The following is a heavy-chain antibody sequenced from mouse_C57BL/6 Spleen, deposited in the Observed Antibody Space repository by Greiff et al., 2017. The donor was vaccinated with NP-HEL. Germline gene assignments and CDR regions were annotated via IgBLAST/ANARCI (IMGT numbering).Heavy chain of an antibody. CDR2: IDPANGNT. CDR3: AKGDYSYDMDY. V-gene: IGHV14-3*01. CDR1: GFNIKNTY. D-gene: IGHD2-13*01. J-gene: IGHJ4*01. Sequence: VQLQQSVAELVRPGASVKLSCTASGFNIKNTYMHWGKQRPEQGLEWIGRIDPANGNTKYAQKFQGKATITADKSSNTHDLQLSTLTSEDTANYYSAKGDYSYDMDYWGQGTTLTVSS.